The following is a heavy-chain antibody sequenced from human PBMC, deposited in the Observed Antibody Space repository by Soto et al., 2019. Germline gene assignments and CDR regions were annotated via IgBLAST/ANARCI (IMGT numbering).Heavy chain of an antibody. V-gene: IGHV1-69*04. D-gene: IGHD5-12*01. CDR1: GGTFSSYT. CDR3: ARDPDSGYAQRGPNWFDP. Sequence: SVKVSCKASGGTFSSYTISWVRQAPGQGLEWMGRIIPILGIANYAQKFQGRVTITADKSTSTAYMELSSLRSEDTAVYYCARDPDSGYAQRGPNWFDPWGQGTLVTVSS. CDR2: IIPILGIA. J-gene: IGHJ5*02.